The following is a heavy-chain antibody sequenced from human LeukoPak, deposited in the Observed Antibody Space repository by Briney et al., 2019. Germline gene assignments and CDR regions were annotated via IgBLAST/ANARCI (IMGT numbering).Heavy chain of an antibody. D-gene: IGHD2-15*01. J-gene: IGHJ3*02. V-gene: IGHV4-39*07. CDR1: GGSISSSSYY. CDR3: ARDGVVAAQVRGFDI. Sequence: PSETLSLTCTVSGGSISSSSYYWGWIRQPPGKGLEWIGSIYYSGSTYYNPSLKSRVTISVDTSKNQFSLKLSSVTAADTAVYYCARDGVVAAQVRGFDIWGQGTMVTVSS. CDR2: IYYSGST.